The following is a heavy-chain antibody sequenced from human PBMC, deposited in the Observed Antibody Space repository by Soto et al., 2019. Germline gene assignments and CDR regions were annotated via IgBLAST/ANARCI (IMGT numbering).Heavy chain of an antibody. CDR1: GFTFSSYW. V-gene: IGHV3-7*01. Sequence: QPGGSLRLSCAASGFTFSSYWMSWVRQAPGKGLEWVANIKQDGSEKYYVDSVKGRFTISRDNAKNSLYLQMNSLRAEDTAVYYCARDSRRGRWLVQDYYYGMDVWGQGTTVTVSS. CDR3: ARDSRRGRWLVQDYYYGMDV. D-gene: IGHD6-19*01. CDR2: IKQDGSEK. J-gene: IGHJ6*02.